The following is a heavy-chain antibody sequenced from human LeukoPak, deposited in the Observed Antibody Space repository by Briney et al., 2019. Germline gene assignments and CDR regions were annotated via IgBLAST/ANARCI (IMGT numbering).Heavy chain of an antibody. J-gene: IGHJ3*02. CDR2: IYYSGST. Sequence: SETLSLTCTVSGGSISSYYWSWIRQPPGKGLEWIGYIYYSGSTNYNPSLKSRVAISVDTSKNRFSLKLSSVTAADTAVYYCARDSGWEYGAFDIWGQGTMVTVSS. CDR1: GGSISSYY. D-gene: IGHD1-26*01. V-gene: IGHV4-59*01. CDR3: ARDSGWEYGAFDI.